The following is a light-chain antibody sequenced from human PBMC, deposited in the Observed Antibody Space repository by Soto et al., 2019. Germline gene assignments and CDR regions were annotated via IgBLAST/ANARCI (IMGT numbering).Light chain of an antibody. Sequence: QSVLTQPPSASGSPGQSVTISCTGTSRDVGGHNYVSWYQQHPGKAPKFMIYEVNKRPSGVPDRFSGSKSGNTASLTVSGLQAEDEDDYYCSSYAGGGYVFGTGTKVTVL. V-gene: IGLV2-8*01. CDR3: SSYAGGGYV. J-gene: IGLJ1*01. CDR2: EVN. CDR1: SRDVGGHNY.